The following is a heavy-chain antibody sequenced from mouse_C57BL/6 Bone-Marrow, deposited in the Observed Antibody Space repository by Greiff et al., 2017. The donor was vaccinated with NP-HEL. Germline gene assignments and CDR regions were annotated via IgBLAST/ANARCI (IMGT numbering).Heavy chain of an antibody. CDR2: IYPGSGST. CDR1: GYTFTSYW. Sequence: QVQLKQPGAELVKPGASVKMSCKASGYTFTSYWITWVKQRPGQGLEWIGDIYPGSGSTNYNEKFKSKATLTVDTSSSTAYMQRSCLTSEDSAVYYCARYPLLWLRGYCDVWGTGTTVTVSS. V-gene: IGHV1-55*01. CDR3: ARYPLLWLRGYCDV. J-gene: IGHJ1*03. D-gene: IGHD2-2*01.